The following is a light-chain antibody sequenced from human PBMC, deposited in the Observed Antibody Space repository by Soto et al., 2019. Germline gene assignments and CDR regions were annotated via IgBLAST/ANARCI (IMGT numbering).Light chain of an antibody. Sequence: DIQMTQSPSSLSASVGDRVTITCRASQSISSYLNWYQQKPGKAPKLLIYAASSLQSGVPSRFXXSGSGTXXXXXXXSLQPEDFATYYCQQSYSTPFTFGPGTKVDIK. V-gene: IGKV1-39*01. CDR1: QSISSY. CDR2: AAS. CDR3: QQSYSTPFT. J-gene: IGKJ3*01.